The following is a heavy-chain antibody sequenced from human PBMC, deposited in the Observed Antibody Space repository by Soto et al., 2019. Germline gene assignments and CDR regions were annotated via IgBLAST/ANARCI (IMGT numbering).Heavy chain of an antibody. D-gene: IGHD3-10*01. Sequence: GESLKISCQGLGYIFTSYWIGWVRQTPGKGVEWMGIVYPGDSESRDSPSFQGQVTMSVDKSTTTAYLQWTRLKASDTAMCYCGRLVYGETSPRMGVWGGGTTVAAP. CDR2: VYPGDSES. CDR1: GYIFTSYW. V-gene: IGHV5-51*01. J-gene: IGHJ6*02. CDR3: GRLVYGETSPRMGV.